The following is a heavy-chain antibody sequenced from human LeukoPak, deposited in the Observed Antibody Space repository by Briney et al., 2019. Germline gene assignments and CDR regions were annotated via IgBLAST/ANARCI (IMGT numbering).Heavy chain of an antibody. CDR3: ARGTLIVVVPAGTPHHLIKNWFDP. Sequence: PSETLSLTCAVYGGSFSGYYWSWIRQPPGKGLEWIGEINHSGSTNYNPSLKSRVTISVDTSKNQFSLKLSSVTAADTAVYYCARGTLIVVVPAGTPHHLIKNWFDPWGQGTLVTVSS. V-gene: IGHV4-34*01. CDR2: INHSGST. J-gene: IGHJ5*02. D-gene: IGHD2-2*01. CDR1: GGSFSGYY.